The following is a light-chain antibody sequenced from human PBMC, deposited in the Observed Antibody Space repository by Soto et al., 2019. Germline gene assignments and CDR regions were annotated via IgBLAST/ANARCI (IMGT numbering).Light chain of an antibody. CDR3: CSYAGSSTLV. V-gene: IGLV2-23*01. J-gene: IGLJ2*01. Sequence: QSALTQPASVSGSPGQSITISCTGTSSDVGGYNLVSWYQQLPDKAPKLIIYEGSKRPSGVSNRFSGSKSGNTASLTISGLQAEDEADYYCCSYAGSSTLVFGGGTKLTVL. CDR1: SSDVGGYNL. CDR2: EGS.